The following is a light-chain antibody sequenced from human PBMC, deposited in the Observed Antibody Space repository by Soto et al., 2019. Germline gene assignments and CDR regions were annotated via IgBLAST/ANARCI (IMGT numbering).Light chain of an antibody. CDR1: QDISTY. J-gene: IGKJ5*01. V-gene: IGKV3D-15*01. CDR3: QQYNKWPPIT. CDR2: GAS. Sequence: IVLTQSPASLSFSPGERATLSCSASQDISTYLAWYQQNPGQPPRLPIYGASTRATGTPARFSGSGSGTEFTLTISSLQSEDFALYYCQQYNKWPPITFGQGTRLEIK.